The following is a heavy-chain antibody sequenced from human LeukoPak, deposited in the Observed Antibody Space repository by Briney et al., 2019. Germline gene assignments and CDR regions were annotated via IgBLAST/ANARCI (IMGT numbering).Heavy chain of an antibody. CDR2: TRNKANSYTT. CDR1: GFTFSDHY. CDR3: ARVGLYSSSWFDY. V-gene: IGHV3-72*01. D-gene: IGHD6-13*01. J-gene: IGHJ4*02. Sequence: GGSLRLSCAASGFTFSDHYMDWVRQAPGKGLEWVGRTRNKANSYTTEYAASVKGRFTISRDDSKNSLYLQMNSLKTEDTAVYYCARVGLYSSSWFDYWGQGTLVTVSS.